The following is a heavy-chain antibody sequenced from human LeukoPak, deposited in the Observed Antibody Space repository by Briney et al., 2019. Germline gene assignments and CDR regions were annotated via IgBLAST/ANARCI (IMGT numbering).Heavy chain of an antibody. CDR2: INPDSGVT. V-gene: IGHV1-2*02. D-gene: IGHD3-10*01. Sequence: ASMKVSCKTSGYTFTGYHMHWLRQAPGQGLEWMGRINPDSGVTNYAQKFQGRVTLTRDTSISTAYMELSSLRSDDTAVYYCARAHHYFGSGHDYWGQGTLVTVSS. CDR1: GYTFTGYH. CDR3: ARAHHYFGSGHDY. J-gene: IGHJ4*02.